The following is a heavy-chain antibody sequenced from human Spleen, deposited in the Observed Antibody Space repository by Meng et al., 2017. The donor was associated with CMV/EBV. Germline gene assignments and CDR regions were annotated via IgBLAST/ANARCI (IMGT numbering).Heavy chain of an antibody. J-gene: IGHJ4*02. CDR3: ARVRTLVVVADY. Sequence: QVQLLHSGSELKKPGASVKVSCKASGYTFTSYAMNWVRQAPGQGLEWMGWINPNSGGTNYAQKFQGRVTMTRDTSISTAYMELSRLRSDDTAVYYCARVRTLVVVADYWGQGTLVTVSS. CDR1: GYTFTSYA. V-gene: IGHV1-2*02. D-gene: IGHD2-15*01. CDR2: INPNSGGT.